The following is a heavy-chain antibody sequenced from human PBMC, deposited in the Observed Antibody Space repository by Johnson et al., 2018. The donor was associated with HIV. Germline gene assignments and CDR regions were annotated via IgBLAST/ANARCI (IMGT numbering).Heavy chain of an antibody. J-gene: IGHJ3*02. CDR3: AKDRIPSIAAFNSDAFDI. V-gene: IGHV3-23*04. CDR2: ISGSGGST. Sequence: VQLVESGGGLVQPGGSLRLSCAASGFTFSSYAMSWVRQAPGKGLEWVSAISGSGGSTYYADSVKGRFTISRDNSKNTLYLQMNSLRAEDTAVYYCAKDRIPSIAAFNSDAFDIWGQGTMVTVSS. CDR1: GFTFSSYA. D-gene: IGHD6-6*01.